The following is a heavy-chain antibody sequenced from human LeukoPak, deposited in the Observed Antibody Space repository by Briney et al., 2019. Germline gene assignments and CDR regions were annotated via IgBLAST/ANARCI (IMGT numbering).Heavy chain of an antibody. Sequence: GASVKVSCKASGYTFTSYGISWVRQAPGQGLEWMGWISAYNGNTNYAQKLQGRVTMTTDTSTSTAYMELRSLRSDDTAVYYCARELLYCTNGVCFLDYYYGMGVWGQGTTVTVSS. CDR1: GYTFTSYG. V-gene: IGHV1-18*01. D-gene: IGHD2-8*01. CDR2: ISAYNGNT. CDR3: ARELLYCTNGVCFLDYYYGMGV. J-gene: IGHJ6*02.